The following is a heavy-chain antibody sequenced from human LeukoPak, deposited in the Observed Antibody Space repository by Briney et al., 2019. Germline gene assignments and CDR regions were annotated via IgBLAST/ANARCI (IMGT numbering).Heavy chain of an antibody. Sequence: GGSLRLSCGASGFTFSNYAMSWVRQPPGKGLEWVSAITGGGRSTYYADSVKGRFTISRDNSKNTLYLQMNSLRTEDTAVYYCAKWGDYDVLTGYYVSDYWGQGTLVTVSA. CDR2: ITGGGRST. CDR1: GFTFSNYA. J-gene: IGHJ4*02. CDR3: AKWGDYDVLTGYYVSDY. D-gene: IGHD3-9*01. V-gene: IGHV3-23*01.